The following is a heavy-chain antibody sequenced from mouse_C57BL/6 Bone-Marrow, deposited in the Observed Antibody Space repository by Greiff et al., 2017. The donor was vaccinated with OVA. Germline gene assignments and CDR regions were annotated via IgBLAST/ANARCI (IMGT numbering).Heavy chain of an antibody. CDR1: GYAFSSSW. Sequence: VQLQQSGPELVKPGASVKISCKASGYAFSSSWMNWVKQRPGKGLEWIGRIYPGDGDTNYNGKFKGKATLTAEKSSSTAYMQLSSLTSEDSAVYFCARGPFTTVVDYFDYWGQGTTLTVSS. V-gene: IGHV1-82*01. J-gene: IGHJ2*01. D-gene: IGHD1-1*01. CDR3: ARGPFTTVVDYFDY. CDR2: IYPGDGDT.